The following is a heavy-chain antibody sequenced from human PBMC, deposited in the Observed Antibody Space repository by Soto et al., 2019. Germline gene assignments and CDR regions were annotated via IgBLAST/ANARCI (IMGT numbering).Heavy chain of an antibody. V-gene: IGHV3-23*01. CDR1: GFTFSGYA. Sequence: GGSLGLSCAASGFTFSGYAMSWVRQAPGKGLEWVSAISGSGGSTYYADSVKGRFTISRDNSKNTLYLQMNSLRAEDTAVYYCAYSSTPFDYWGQGTLVTVSS. CDR2: ISGSGGST. J-gene: IGHJ4*02. D-gene: IGHD6-13*01. CDR3: AYSSTPFDY.